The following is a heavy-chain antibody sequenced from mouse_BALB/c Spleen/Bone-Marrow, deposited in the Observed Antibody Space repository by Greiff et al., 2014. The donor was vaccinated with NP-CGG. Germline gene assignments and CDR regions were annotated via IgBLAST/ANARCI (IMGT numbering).Heavy chain of an antibody. J-gene: IGHJ4*01. CDR1: GYSFTDYL. D-gene: IGHD3-2*02. V-gene: IGHV1-20*02. Sequence: EVQLQQSGPELVKPGASVRISCKASGYSFTDYLMNWVMQNHGKSLEWIGRINPYNGDPFYNQKFKDKATLTVDRSSNTAHMELRSLASEDSGVFYCARSGIGSTMDFWGQGTSVTVSS. CDR3: ARSGIGSTMDF. CDR2: INPYNGDP.